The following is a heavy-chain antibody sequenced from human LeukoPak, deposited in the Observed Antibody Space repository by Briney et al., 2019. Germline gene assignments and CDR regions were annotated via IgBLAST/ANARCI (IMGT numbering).Heavy chain of an antibody. D-gene: IGHD3-16*02. Sequence: GGSLRLSCAASGFTFSSYAMSWVRQAPGKGLEWVSAISGSGGSTYYADSVKGRFTISRDNSKNTLYLQMNSLRAEDTAVYYCAKSGKVWGSYRYEFDYWGQGTLVTVSS. J-gene: IGHJ4*02. CDR2: ISGSGGST. V-gene: IGHV3-23*01. CDR1: GFTFSSYA. CDR3: AKSGKVWGSYRYEFDY.